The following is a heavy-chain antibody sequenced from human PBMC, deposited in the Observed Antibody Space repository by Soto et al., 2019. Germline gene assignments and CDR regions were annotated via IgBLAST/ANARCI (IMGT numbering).Heavy chain of an antibody. D-gene: IGHD1-1*01. CDR2: MNPNRGNT. CDR3: ARERTGTTSMDV. CDR1: GYTFTSYD. Sequence: QVQLVQSGAEVKKPGASVKVSCKASGYTFTSYDINWVRQATGQGLEWMGWMNPNRGNTGYAQKFRGRVTMTRNTSISTAYMERSSLRSEDTAVYYCARERTGTTSMDVWCQGTTVTVSS. J-gene: IGHJ6*02. V-gene: IGHV1-8*01.